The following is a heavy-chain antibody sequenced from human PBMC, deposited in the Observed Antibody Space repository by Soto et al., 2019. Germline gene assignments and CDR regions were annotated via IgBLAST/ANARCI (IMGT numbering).Heavy chain of an antibody. CDR3: ARHNYGSGSTYFDY. J-gene: IGHJ4*02. V-gene: IGHV4-59*08. D-gene: IGHD3-10*01. Sequence: SETLSLTCTVSGGSISSYYWSWIRQPPGKGLEWIGYIYYSGGTNYNPSLKSRVTISVDTSKNQFFLKLNSMTAADTAVYYCARHNYGSGSTYFDYWGQGTLVTVSS. CDR2: IYYSGGT. CDR1: GGSISSYY.